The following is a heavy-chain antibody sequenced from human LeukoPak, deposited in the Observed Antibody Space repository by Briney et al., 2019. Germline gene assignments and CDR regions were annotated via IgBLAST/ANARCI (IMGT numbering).Heavy chain of an antibody. V-gene: IGHV4-30-2*01. CDR2: IYDSGNT. Sequence: PSETLSLTCTVSGGSISSGGFYWSWIRQPPGKGLEWVGYIYDSGNTYYNPSLKSRVTISVDRPKNQFSLNLDSVSAADTAVYYCAREIKGYSGYDYWGQGTLVTVSS. D-gene: IGHD5-12*01. CDR3: AREIKGYSGYDY. J-gene: IGHJ4*02. CDR1: GGSISSGGFY.